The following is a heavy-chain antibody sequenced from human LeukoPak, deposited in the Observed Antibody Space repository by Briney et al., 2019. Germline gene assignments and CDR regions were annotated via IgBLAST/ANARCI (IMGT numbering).Heavy chain of an antibody. CDR1: GFTVSSNY. V-gene: IGHV3-66*01. CDR3: ASGYTYGSCFDY. CDR2: IYSGGST. J-gene: IGHJ4*02. D-gene: IGHD5-18*01. Sequence: GGSLRLSCAASGFTVSSNYMSWVRQAPGKGLEWVSVIYSGGSTYYADSVKGRFTISRDNSKNTLYFQMNSLRAEDTAVYYCASGYTYGSCFDYWGQGTLVTVSS.